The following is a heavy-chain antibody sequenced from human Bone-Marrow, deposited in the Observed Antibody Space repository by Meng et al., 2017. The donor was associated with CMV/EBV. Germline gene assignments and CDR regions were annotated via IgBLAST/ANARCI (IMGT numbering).Heavy chain of an antibody. V-gene: IGHV3-48*03. CDR1: GFTFSSYE. CDR3: VQTLY. D-gene: IGHD3-16*01. CDR2: ITSSGRTI. Sequence: GESLKISCAAPGFTFSSYEMNWVRQAPGKGLEWVSYITSSGRTIYYADSVKGRFTISRDNAKNSLHLQMNNLRAEDTAIYYCVQTLYWGQGTLVNVSS. J-gene: IGHJ4*02.